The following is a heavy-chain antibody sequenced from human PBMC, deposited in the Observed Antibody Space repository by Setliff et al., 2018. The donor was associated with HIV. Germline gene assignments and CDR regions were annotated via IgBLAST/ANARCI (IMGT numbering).Heavy chain of an antibody. Sequence: VGSLRLSCAASGFSLSGNFMHWVRQAPGKGLVWVSRISRDGTSTSYADSVKGRFTTSRDKNTVYLQMNGLRVDDTAVYYCTRDPSNNYFHFYMDVWSKGTTVTVSS. V-gene: IGHV3-74*01. CDR3: TRDPSNNYFHFYMDV. CDR1: GFSLSGNF. D-gene: IGHD1-1*01. J-gene: IGHJ6*03. CDR2: ISRDGTST.